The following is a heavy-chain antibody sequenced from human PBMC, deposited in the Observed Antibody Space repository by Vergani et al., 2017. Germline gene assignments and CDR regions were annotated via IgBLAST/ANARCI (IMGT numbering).Heavy chain of an antibody. CDR3: ATEPVYGSGSPFDY. J-gene: IGHJ4*02. D-gene: IGHD3-10*01. CDR2: IWYDGSNK. CDR1: GFTFSSYG. V-gene: IGHV3-33*01. Sequence: QVQLVESGGGVVQPGRSLRLSCAASGFTFSSYGMHWVRQAPGKGLEWVAVIWYDGSNKYYADSVKGRFTISRDNSKNTLYLQMNSLRAEDTAVYYCATEPVYGSGSPFDYWGQGTLVTVSS.